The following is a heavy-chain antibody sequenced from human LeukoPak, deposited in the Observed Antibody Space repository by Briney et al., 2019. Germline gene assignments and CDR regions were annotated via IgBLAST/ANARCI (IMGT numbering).Heavy chain of an antibody. J-gene: IGHJ6*03. V-gene: IGHV4-61*02. CDR2: IYTSGST. CDR1: GGSISSGGYY. CDR3: ARVVAATGVYYYYYYMDV. D-gene: IGHD2-15*01. Sequence: KSSETLSLTCTVSGGSISSGGYYWSWIRQPAGKELEWIGRIYTSGSTNYNPSLKSRVTISLDTSRNQISLKLSSVSAADTAVYYCARVVAATGVYYYYYYMDVWGKGTTVTVSS.